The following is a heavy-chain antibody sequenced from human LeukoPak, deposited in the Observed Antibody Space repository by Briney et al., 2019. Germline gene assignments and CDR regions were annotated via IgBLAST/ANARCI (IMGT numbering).Heavy chain of an antibody. D-gene: IGHD5-18*01. CDR1: GGSISSSSYY. V-gene: IGHV4-39*07. CDR2: IYYSGST. J-gene: IGHJ4*02. Sequence: SETLSLTCTVSGGSISSSSYYWGWIRQPPGKGLEWIGSIYYSGSTYYNPSLKSRVTISVDTSKNQFSLKLSSVTAADTAVYYCASRGYSYGPDYWGQGTLVTVSS. CDR3: ASRGYSYGPDY.